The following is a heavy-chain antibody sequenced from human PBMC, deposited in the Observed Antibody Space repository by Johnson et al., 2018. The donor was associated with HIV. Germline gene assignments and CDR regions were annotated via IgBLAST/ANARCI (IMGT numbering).Heavy chain of an antibody. CDR1: GFIFDDYA. CDR2: IYSGGSP. J-gene: IGHJ3*02. V-gene: IGHV3-66*01. CDR3: ARSLPGRASYYAFDI. D-gene: IGHD1-26*01. Sequence: EQLVESGGGVVRPGGSLRLSCAASGFIFDDYAMHWVRQAPGKGLEWVSGIYSGGSPYYADPVKGRFTITRDNSKNTLYLQMNSLRAEDTAVYYWARSLPGRASYYAFDIWGQGTMVTISS.